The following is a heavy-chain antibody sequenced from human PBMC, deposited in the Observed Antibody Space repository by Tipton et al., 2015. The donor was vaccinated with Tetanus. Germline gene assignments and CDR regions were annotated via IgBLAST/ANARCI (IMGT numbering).Heavy chain of an antibody. J-gene: IGHJ4*02. V-gene: IGHV4-4*02. CDR3: ACHLGSCTRTSCQPFAY. D-gene: IGHD2-2*01. CDR1: GVSISTSDW. Sequence: TLSLTCAVSGVSISTSDWWSWVRQPPGKGLEWIGEIFHDGTTNYNPSLKSRVTISVDKSKSQFSLKWTSVTAADTSEHYCACHLGSCTRTSCQPFAYCGQGTLVNVSS. CDR2: IFHDGTT.